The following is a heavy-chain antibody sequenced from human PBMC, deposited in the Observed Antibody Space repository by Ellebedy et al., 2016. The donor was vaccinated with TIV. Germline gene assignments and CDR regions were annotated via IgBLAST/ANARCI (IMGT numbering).Heavy chain of an antibody. J-gene: IGHJ4*02. CDR1: GYSFTSYW. D-gene: IGHD2-15*01. CDR3: ARLPMLSGGSPREWYFDY. V-gene: IGHV5-51*01. CDR2: IYPCDSDT. Sequence: KVSCKGSGYSFTSYWIGWVRQMPEKGLEWMGIIYPCDSDTRYTPSFQGQVTIAVDKSISTAYLQWSSLKASDTAMYYCARLPMLSGGSPREWYFDYWGQGTLVTVSS.